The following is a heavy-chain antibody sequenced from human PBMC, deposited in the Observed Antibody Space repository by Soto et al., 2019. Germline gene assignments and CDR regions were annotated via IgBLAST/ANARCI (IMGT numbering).Heavy chain of an antibody. Sequence: QVHLVQSGAEVKKPGASVKVSCKGSGYDFTTYGITWVRQAPGQGLEWMAWISAHNGNTDYAQKRQGRVTVTRDTSTSTAYMELRSLRSDDTAMYDCARGRYGDYWGQGALVTVSS. CDR1: GYDFTTYG. J-gene: IGHJ4*02. V-gene: IGHV1-18*01. CDR2: ISAHNGNT. CDR3: ARGRYGDY. D-gene: IGHD1-1*01.